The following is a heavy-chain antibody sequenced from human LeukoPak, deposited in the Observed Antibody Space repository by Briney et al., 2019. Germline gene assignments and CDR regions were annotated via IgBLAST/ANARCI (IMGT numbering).Heavy chain of an antibody. Sequence: SQTLSLTCTVSGGSISNNFFWSWIRQPPGKGLDWIGYIHHSGKTYFHPSHKSRVTISVDTSKNQFSLKLTSVTAADTAVYYCATEVGQWLVRTWGQGTLVTVSS. V-gene: IGHV4-30-4*08. J-gene: IGHJ4*02. D-gene: IGHD6-19*01. CDR1: GGSISNNFF. CDR3: ATEVGQWLVRT. CDR2: IHHSGKT.